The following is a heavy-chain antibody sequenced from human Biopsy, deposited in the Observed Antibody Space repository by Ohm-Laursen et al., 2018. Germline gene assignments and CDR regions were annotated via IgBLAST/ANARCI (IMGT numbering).Heavy chain of an antibody. D-gene: IGHD2-2*02. Sequence: LSLTCAASGFSFSSYGMHWVRQAPGKGLEWVAVLWYDGTNKYYADSVKGRFTISRDNSKNTLYLLMNSLRAEDTAMYYCAKGGYCTTTSCYMDVDYWGQGTLVTVSS. J-gene: IGHJ4*02. CDR2: LWYDGTNK. CDR3: AKGGYCTTTSCYMDVDY. V-gene: IGHV3-33*06. CDR1: GFSFSSYG.